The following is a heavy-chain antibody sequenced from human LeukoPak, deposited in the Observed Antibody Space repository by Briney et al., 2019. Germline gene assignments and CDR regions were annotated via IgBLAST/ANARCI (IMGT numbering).Heavy chain of an antibody. Sequence: GGSLRLSCAASGFTFSSYSMNWVRQAPGKGLEWVSSISSISSYIYYADSVKGRFTISRDNAKNSLYLQMNSLRAEDTAVYYCARDMYSSGLYYYYGMDVWGQGTTVTVSS. CDR1: GFTFSSYS. J-gene: IGHJ6*02. CDR2: ISSISSYI. V-gene: IGHV3-21*01. D-gene: IGHD6-19*01. CDR3: ARDMYSSGLYYYYGMDV.